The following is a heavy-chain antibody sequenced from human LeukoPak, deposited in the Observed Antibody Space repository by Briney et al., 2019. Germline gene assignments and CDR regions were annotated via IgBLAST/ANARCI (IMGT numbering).Heavy chain of an antibody. CDR3: AKEMGKTLFPPFDY. Sequence: GGSLRLSCAASGFTFSSYGMHWVRQAPSKGLEWVAFIRYDGSNKYYADSVKGRFTISRDNSKNTLYLQMNSLRAEDTAVYYCAKEMGKTLFPPFDYWGQGTLVTVSS. D-gene: IGHD1-26*01. CDR1: GFTFSSYG. V-gene: IGHV3-30*02. J-gene: IGHJ4*02. CDR2: IRYDGSNK.